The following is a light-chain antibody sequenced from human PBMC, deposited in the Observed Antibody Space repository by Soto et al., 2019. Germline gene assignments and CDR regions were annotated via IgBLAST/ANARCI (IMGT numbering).Light chain of an antibody. CDR1: QSVSSK. V-gene: IGKV3-15*01. CDR3: QHFGGTTFT. J-gene: IGKJ5*01. Sequence: EIVMTPSPATLSVPPGEKATLSYRASQSVSSKLAWYQQKPGQAPRLLIYGASSRATGIPARFSGSGSGTEFTLTISSLQSGDFAVYYCQHFGGTTFTFGQGTRLEIK. CDR2: GAS.